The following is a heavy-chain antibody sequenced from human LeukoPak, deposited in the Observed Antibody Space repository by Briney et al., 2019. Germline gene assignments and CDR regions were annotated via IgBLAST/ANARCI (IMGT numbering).Heavy chain of an antibody. CDR2: IYYSGST. CDR1: GGSISSDY. J-gene: IGHJ3*02. CDR3: ARRRDYYDSRGYYAFDI. V-gene: IGHV4-59*01. D-gene: IGHD3-22*01. Sequence: SETLSLTCTVSGGSISSDYWTWIRQPPGKGLEWIGNIYYSGSTNYNPSLKSQVTISVDTSKNQFSLKLNSVTAADTAVYYCARRRDYYDSRGYYAFDIWGHGTMVTVSS.